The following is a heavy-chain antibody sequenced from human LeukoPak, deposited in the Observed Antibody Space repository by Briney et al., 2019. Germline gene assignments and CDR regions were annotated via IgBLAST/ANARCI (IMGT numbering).Heavy chain of an antibody. CDR3: ARVGGWLQFNY. V-gene: IGHV3-48*03. Sequence: PGGSLRLSCAASGFTFSSYEMNWVRQAPGKGLEWVSYISSSGSTIYYADSVKGRFTISRDNAKNSLYQQMNSLRAEDTAVYYCARVGGWLQFNYWGQGTLVTVSS. D-gene: IGHD5-24*01. J-gene: IGHJ4*02. CDR1: GFTFSSYE. CDR2: ISSSGSTI.